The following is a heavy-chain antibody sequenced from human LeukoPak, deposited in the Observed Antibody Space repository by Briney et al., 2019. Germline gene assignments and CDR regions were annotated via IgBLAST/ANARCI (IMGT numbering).Heavy chain of an antibody. J-gene: IGHJ5*02. D-gene: IGHD6-13*01. V-gene: IGHV3-21*01. CDR2: ISSSSSYI. CDR3: ARGTAAAGYWFDP. Sequence: PGASLRLSCAASGFTFGSSAMNWVRQAPGKGLEWVSSISSSSSYIYYADSVKGRFTISRDNAKNSLYLQMNSLRAEDTAVYYCARGTAAAGYWFDPWGQGTLVTVSS. CDR1: GFTFGSSA.